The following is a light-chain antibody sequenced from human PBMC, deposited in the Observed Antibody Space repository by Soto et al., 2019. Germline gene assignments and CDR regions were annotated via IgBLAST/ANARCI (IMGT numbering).Light chain of an antibody. J-gene: IGLJ2*01. CDR3: GTWDSGLTAGV. Sequence: HSVLTQPPSVSAAPGQRVTISCSGSASNVGTHFVSWYQHLPGAAPKLLIYDNDERPSEIPDRFSGSKSDTSATLTITGLQTGDEADYYCGTWDSGLTAGVFGGGTKVTVL. V-gene: IGLV1-51*01. CDR1: ASNVGTHF. CDR2: DND.